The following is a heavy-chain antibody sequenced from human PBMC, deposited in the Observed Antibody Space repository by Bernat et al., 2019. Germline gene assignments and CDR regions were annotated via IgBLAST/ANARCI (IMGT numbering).Heavy chain of an antibody. V-gene: IGHV3-30*01. J-gene: IGHJ4*02. CDR2: ISYDGSNK. Sequence: QVQLVESGGGVVQPGRSLRLSCAASGFTFSSYAMHWVRQAPGKGLEWVAVISYDGSNKYYPDSVKGRLTISRDNSKNTLYLQMNSLRAEDTAVYYCARDSAYTYAVWGQGTLVTVSS. CDR3: ARDSAYTYAV. D-gene: IGHD3-10*01. CDR1: GFTFSSYA.